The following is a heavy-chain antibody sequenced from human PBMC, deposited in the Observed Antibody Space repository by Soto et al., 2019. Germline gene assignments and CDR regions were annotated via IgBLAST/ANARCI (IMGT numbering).Heavy chain of an antibody. CDR3: ARVKAETYYYDSSGYYFDY. CDR1: GYTFTSYY. J-gene: IGHJ4*02. CDR2: INPSGGST. Sequence: GASVKVSCKASGYTFTSYYMHWVRQAPGQGLEWMGIINPSGGSTSYAQKFQGRVTMTRDTSTSTVYMELSSLRSEDTAVYYCARVKAETYYYDSSGYYFDYWGQGTLVTVSS. D-gene: IGHD3-22*01. V-gene: IGHV1-46*01.